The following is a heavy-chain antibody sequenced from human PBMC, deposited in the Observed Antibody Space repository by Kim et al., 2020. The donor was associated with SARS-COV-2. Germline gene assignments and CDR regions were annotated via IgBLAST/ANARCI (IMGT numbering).Heavy chain of an antibody. CDR2: IKSRADGGKT. J-gene: IGHJ4*02. CDR3: TTATGWGADGANG. Sequence: GGSLRLSCAASGFTFSNAWKIWLRQAPGKGLEWVGRIKSRADGGKTDYAAPVKGRFTGSRDDSKNKLSLQMPSLKSEDTAVYYCTTATGWGADGANGRGQGTLVSVSS. V-gene: IGHV3-15*01. CDR1: GFTFSNAW. D-gene: IGHD6-19*01.